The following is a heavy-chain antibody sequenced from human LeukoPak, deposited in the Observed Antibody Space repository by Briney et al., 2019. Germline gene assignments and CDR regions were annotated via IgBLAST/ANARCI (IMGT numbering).Heavy chain of an antibody. Sequence: PGGSLRLSCAASRFTFSSYEINWDRQAPGKGLEWVSYISSGGNYRYYADSVKGRFTISRDNARNSLYLQMNSLRAEDAAVYYWGGGRKAYTFDNWGQGTLVTVSS. CDR3: GGGRKAYTFDN. D-gene: IGHD5-24*01. CDR2: ISSGGNYR. CDR1: RFTFSSYE. J-gene: IGHJ4*02. V-gene: IGHV3-48*03.